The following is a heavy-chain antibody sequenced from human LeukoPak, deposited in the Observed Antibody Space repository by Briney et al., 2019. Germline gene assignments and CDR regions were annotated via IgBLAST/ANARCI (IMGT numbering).Heavy chain of an antibody. V-gene: IGHV4-4*07. CDR3: ARGYCSGGSCYSRD. J-gene: IGHJ4*02. Sequence: SETLSLTXTVSGGSISSYYWSWIRQPAGKGLEWSGRIYTSGSTNYNPSLKSRVTMSVDTSKNQFSLKLSSVTAADTAVYYCARGYCSGGSCYSRDWGQGTLVTVSS. D-gene: IGHD2-15*01. CDR1: GGSISSYY. CDR2: IYTSGST.